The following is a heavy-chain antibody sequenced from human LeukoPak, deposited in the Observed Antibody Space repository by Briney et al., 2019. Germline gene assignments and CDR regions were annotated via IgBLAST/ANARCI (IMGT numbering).Heavy chain of an antibody. CDR3: AREYGNYRDY. CDR2: ISSSGSTI. J-gene: IGHJ4*02. Sequence: GVSLRLSCAASIFTFSSYEMNWVRRAPGKGLEWVSHISSSGSTIYYADFVKGRFTISRDNAKNSLYLQMNSLRAEDTALYYCAREYGNYRDYWGQGTLVIVSS. CDR1: IFTFSSYE. D-gene: IGHD4-17*01. V-gene: IGHV3-48*03.